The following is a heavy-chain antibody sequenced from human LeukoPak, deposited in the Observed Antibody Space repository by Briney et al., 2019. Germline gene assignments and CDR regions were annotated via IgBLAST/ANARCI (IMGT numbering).Heavy chain of an antibody. CDR2: IWYDGSNK. CDR1: GFTFSSDG. J-gene: IGHJ4*02. D-gene: IGHD2-15*01. Sequence: GGSLSLSCAASGFTFSSDGMLGVRQAPGKRMEWVAVIWYDGSNKYYADSVKGRFTISRDNSKNTLYLQMNSLRAEDTAVYYCARGDLTAFLELLIDYWGQGTLVTVSS. CDR3: ARGDLTAFLELLIDY. V-gene: IGHV3-33*01.